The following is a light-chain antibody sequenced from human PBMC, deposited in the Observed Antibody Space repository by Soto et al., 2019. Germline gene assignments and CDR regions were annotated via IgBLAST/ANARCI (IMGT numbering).Light chain of an antibody. J-gene: IGKJ1*01. CDR1: QSVSNF. CDR3: QQYSNWPSWT. CDR2: GAS. Sequence: EKVMTQSPATLSMSPGERATLSCRASQSVSNFLAWYQQKPGQAPRLLIYGASTRATGVPARFSGSGSGTEFTLTISNLQSEDFAVYYCQQYSNWPSWTFGQGTKVEVK. V-gene: IGKV3-15*01.